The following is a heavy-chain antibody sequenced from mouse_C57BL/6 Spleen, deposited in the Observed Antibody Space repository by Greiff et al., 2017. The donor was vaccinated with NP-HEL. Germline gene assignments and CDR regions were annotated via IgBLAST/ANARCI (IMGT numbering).Heavy chain of an antibody. Sequence: VQLQESGAELARPGASVKMSCKASGYTFTSYTMHWVKQRPGQGLEWIGYINPSSGYTKYNQKFKDKATLTADKSSSTAYMQLSSLTSEDSAVYYCAREEGYYDAMDYWGQGTSVTASS. CDR1: GYTFTSYT. CDR3: AREEGYYDAMDY. J-gene: IGHJ4*01. CDR2: INPSSGYT. D-gene: IGHD2-2*01. V-gene: IGHV1-4*01.